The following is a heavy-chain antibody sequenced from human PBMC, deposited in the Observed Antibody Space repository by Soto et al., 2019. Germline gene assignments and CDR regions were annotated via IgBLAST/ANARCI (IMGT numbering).Heavy chain of an antibody. CDR3: ARGYDSSGYDYLTQFDP. Sequence: PSETLSLTCAVYGGCFSGYYWSWIRQPPGKGLEWIGEINHSGSTNYNPSLKSLVTISVDTSKNQFSLKLSSVTAADTAVYYCARGYDSSGYDYLTQFDPWGQGTLVTVSS. CDR1: GGCFSGYY. J-gene: IGHJ5*02. D-gene: IGHD3-22*01. V-gene: IGHV4-34*01. CDR2: INHSGST.